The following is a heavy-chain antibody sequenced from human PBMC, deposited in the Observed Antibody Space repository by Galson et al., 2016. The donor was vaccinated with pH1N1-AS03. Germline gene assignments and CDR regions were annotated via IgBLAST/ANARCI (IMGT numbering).Heavy chain of an antibody. Sequence: SLRLSCAASGFTFSTFAISWLRQAPGKGLEWVACVSGSGTSTYYADSLLGRIPVSRDNSKNSLYLHMNNVRAEDTAIYYCAPYGSGRPDRAFHYGGLGTLVTVSS. V-gene: IGHV3-23*01. CDR2: VSGSGTST. J-gene: IGHJ4*02. CDR3: APYGSGRPDRAFHY. CDR1: GFTFSTFA. D-gene: IGHD3-10*01.